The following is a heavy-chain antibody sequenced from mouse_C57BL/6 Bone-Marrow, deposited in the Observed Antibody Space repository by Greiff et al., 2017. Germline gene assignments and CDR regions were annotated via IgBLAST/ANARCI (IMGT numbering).Heavy chain of an antibody. CDR3: ARWNWDGTY. Sequence: QVQLQQPGAELVRPGSSVKLSCKASGYTFTSYWMHWVKQRPIQGLEWIGNIDPSDSETHYNQKFKDKATFTVDKSYSTASMQLSSLTSEDSAVYDCARWNWDGTYWGQGTTLTVSS. J-gene: IGHJ2*01. V-gene: IGHV1-52*01. CDR2: IDPSDSET. CDR1: GYTFTSYW. D-gene: IGHD4-1*01.